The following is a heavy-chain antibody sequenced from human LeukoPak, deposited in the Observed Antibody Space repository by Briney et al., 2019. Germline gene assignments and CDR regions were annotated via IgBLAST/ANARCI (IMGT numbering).Heavy chain of an antibody. CDR1: GFTFSSYG. J-gene: IGHJ4*02. V-gene: IGHV3-30*18. Sequence: GGSLRLSCAASGFTFSSYGMHWVRQAPGKGLEWVAVISYDGSNKYYADSVKGRFTFSRDNSKNTLYPQMNSLRAEDTAVYYCAKDIAYYYGSETDYWGQGTLVTVSS. CDR2: ISYDGSNK. CDR3: AKDIAYYYGSETDY. D-gene: IGHD3-10*01.